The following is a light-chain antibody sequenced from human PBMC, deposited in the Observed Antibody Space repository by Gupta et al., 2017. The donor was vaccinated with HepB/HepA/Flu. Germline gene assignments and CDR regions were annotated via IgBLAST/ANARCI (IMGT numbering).Light chain of an antibody. J-gene: IGLJ2*01. CDR2: DNG. CDR3: AAWHDSVDAPV. Sequence: QSVLTQPPSASGTPGQRVTISCSGSTSNIGVNTVNWYQHVPGSAPKLLMYDNGQRPSGVPDRFSASKSGTSASLAISGLQSGEEADYYCAAWHDSVDAPVFGGGTKLTVL. V-gene: IGLV1-44*01. CDR1: TSNIGVNT.